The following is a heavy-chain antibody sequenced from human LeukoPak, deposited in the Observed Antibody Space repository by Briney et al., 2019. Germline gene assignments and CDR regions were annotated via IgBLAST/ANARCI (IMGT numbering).Heavy chain of an antibody. D-gene: IGHD1-1*01. Sequence: RTSETLSLTCTVSGGSISSGTYYWSWIRQPAGKGLEWIGRISASGSTNYNPSLQSRVTISVDTSNNQFSLKVSSVTAADTAVYYCVKSAAGTADFDSWGQGTLVTVSS. CDR3: VKSAAGTADFDS. J-gene: IGHJ4*02. CDR1: GGSISSGTYY. V-gene: IGHV4-61*02. CDR2: ISASGST.